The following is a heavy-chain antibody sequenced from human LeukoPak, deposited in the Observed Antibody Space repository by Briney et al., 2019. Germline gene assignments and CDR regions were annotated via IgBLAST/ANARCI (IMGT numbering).Heavy chain of an antibody. CDR1: GFTFRSDW. CDR2: INSDGSST. J-gene: IGHJ4*02. Sequence: GGSLRLSCAASGFTFRSDWMHWVRQAPGKGPVWVSRINSDGSSTTYADSVKGRFTISRDNAKNTLYLQMSSLRAEDTAVYYCARDLGYGGDYWGQGTLVTVSS. V-gene: IGHV3-74*01. D-gene: IGHD5-12*01. CDR3: ARDLGYGGDY.